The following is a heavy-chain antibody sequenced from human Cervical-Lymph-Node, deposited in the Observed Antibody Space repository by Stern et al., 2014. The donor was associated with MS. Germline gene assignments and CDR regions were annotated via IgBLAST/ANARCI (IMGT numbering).Heavy chain of an antibody. V-gene: IGHV3-30*18. CDR3: AKDPGYSSGWTPGY. CDR2: ISHDGSSK. D-gene: IGHD6-19*01. Sequence: QVQLVESGGGVVQPGRSLRLSCAASGFTFSNFGIHWLRQAPGKGLEWVAVISHDGSSKYYADSVKGRFTISRDNSKNTLYLQMNSLRTEDTAVYYCAKDPGYSSGWTPGYWGQGTLVTVSS. J-gene: IGHJ4*02. CDR1: GFTFSNFG.